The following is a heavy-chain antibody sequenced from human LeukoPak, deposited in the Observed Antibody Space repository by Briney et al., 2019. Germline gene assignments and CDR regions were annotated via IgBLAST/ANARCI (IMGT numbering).Heavy chain of an antibody. CDR2: IYYRGST. J-gene: IGHJ4*02. CDR3: ARSEDCSGGSCYTVTPPDY. Sequence: SSQTLSLTCTVSGGSISSGGYYWSWSRQHPGRGLEWIVYIYYRGSTYYNPSLKSPVTISVDTSTNQFSLTLSSVTAVDTAVYYCARSEDCSGGSCYTVTPPDYWGQGTLVTVSS. D-gene: IGHD2-15*01. V-gene: IGHV4-31*01. CDR1: GGSISSGGYY.